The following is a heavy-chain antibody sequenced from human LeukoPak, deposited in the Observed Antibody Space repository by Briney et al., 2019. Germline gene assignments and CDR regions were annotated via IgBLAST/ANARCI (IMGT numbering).Heavy chain of an antibody. Sequence: ASVKVSCKASGYTFTSYGISWVRQAPGQGLEWMGWISAYNGNTNYAQKLQGRVTMTTDTSTNTAYMELRSLRSDDAAVYYCARDPPRYYDISTGYFNYFDYWGQGTLVTVSS. D-gene: IGHD3-9*01. V-gene: IGHV1-18*01. CDR3: ARDPPRYYDISTGYFNYFDY. CDR1: GYTFTSYG. CDR2: ISAYNGNT. J-gene: IGHJ4*02.